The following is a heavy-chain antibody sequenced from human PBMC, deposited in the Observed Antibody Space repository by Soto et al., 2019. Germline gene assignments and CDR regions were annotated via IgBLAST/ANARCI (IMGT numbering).Heavy chain of an antibody. J-gene: IGHJ4*02. CDR1: GGSINNVPYS. CDR3: ARVFSNFWYFFDY. V-gene: IGHV4-30-2*01. D-gene: IGHD1-7*01. CDR2: IFHSGST. Sequence: ASETLSLTCDVSGGSINNVPYSWSWIRQPPGKGLEWIGYIFHSGSTYYNPSLKSRVTISIDRSKNQFSLKLTSVTAADTAVHDCARVFSNFWYFFDYWGQGALVTVSS.